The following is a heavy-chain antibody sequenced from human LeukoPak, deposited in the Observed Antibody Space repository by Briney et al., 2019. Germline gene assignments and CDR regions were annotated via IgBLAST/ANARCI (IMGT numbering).Heavy chain of an antibody. CDR1: GGSISSSSYY. D-gene: IGHD3-10*01. Sequence: PSETLSLTCTVSGGSISSSSYYWGWIRQPPGKGLEWIGSIYYSGSTYYNPSLKSRVTISVDTSKNQFSLKLSSVTAADTAVYYCARAGQRVGLWFGHDAFDIWGQGTMVTVSS. V-gene: IGHV4-39*07. CDR2: IYYSGST. CDR3: ARAGQRVGLWFGHDAFDI. J-gene: IGHJ3*02.